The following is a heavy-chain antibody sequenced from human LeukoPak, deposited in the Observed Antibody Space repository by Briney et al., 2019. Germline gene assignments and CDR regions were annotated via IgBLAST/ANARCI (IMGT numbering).Heavy chain of an antibody. J-gene: IGHJ3*02. D-gene: IGHD3-3*01. V-gene: IGHV4-59*12. CDR3: ARSYYDFWTTTGDAFDI. Sequence: SETLSLTCTVSGGSISNYYWSWIRQPPGKGLEWIGYIFYRGSIDYSPSLQSRVTISVDTSKNHLSLRLPSVTAADTAVYYCARSYYDFWTTTGDAFDIWGQGTMVTVSS. CDR2: IFYRGSI. CDR1: GGSISNYY.